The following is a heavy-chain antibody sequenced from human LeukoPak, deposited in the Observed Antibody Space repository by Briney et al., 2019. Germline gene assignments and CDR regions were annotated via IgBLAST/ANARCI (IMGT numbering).Heavy chain of an antibody. CDR3: ARGRGSHVGLDYYYMDV. D-gene: IGHD3-10*01. J-gene: IGHJ6*03. V-gene: IGHV4-34*01. CDR2: INHSGST. Sequence: SESLSLTCAVYGGSFSGYYWSWIRQPPGKGLEWIGEINHSGSTNYNPSLKSRVTISVDTSKNRFSLKLSSVTAADTAVYYCARGRGSHVGLDYYYMDVWGKGATVTVSS. CDR1: GGSFSGYY.